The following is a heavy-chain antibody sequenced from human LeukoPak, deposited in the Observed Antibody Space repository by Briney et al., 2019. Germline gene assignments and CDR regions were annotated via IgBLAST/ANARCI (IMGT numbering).Heavy chain of an antibody. CDR2: ISSSSSTI. V-gene: IGHV3-48*04. J-gene: IGHJ6*03. Sequence: PGGSLRLSCAASGFTFSSYSMSWVRQAPGKGLEWVSYISSSSSTIYYADSVKGRFTISRDNAKNSLYLQMNSLRAEDTAVYYCARDPGIAAAGMYMDVWGKGTTVTVSS. CDR1: GFTFSSYS. D-gene: IGHD6-13*01. CDR3: ARDPGIAAAGMYMDV.